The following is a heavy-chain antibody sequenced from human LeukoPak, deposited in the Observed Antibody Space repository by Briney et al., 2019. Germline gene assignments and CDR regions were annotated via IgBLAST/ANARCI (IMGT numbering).Heavy chain of an antibody. CDR1: GGSFSGYY. CDR3: ARLVSSIIPLPIYYYYYMDV. Sequence: SETLSLTCAVYGGSFSGYYWSWIRQPPGKGLEWIGEINHSGSTNYNPSLKSRVTISVDTSKNQFSLKLSSVTAADTAVYYCARLVSSIIPLPIYYYYYMDVWGKGTTVTVSS. V-gene: IGHV4-34*01. D-gene: IGHD3-3*01. J-gene: IGHJ6*03. CDR2: INHSGST.